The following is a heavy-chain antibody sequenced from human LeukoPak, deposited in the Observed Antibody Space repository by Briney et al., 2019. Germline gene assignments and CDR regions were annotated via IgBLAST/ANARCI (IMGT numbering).Heavy chain of an antibody. Sequence: GGSLRLSCAASGFTFSSYSMNWVRQAPGKGLEWVSYISSSGSTIYYADSVKGRFTISRDNAKNSLYLQMNSLRAEDTAVYYCARDYYYYKRFDPWGQGTLVTVSS. J-gene: IGHJ5*02. CDR2: ISSSGSTI. D-gene: IGHD3-10*01. CDR3: ARDYYYYKRFDP. V-gene: IGHV3-48*04. CDR1: GFTFSSYS.